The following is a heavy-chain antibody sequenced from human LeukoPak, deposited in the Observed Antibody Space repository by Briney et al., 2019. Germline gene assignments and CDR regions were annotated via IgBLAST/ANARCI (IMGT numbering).Heavy chain of an antibody. J-gene: IGHJ4*02. CDR1: GFTFSSYS. CDR2: ISSSSSYI. D-gene: IGHD2-15*01. Sequence: GGSLRLSCAASGFTFSSYSMNWVRRAPGRGLSWVSSISSSSSYIYYADSVKGRFTISRDNAKNSLYLQMNSLRAEDTAVYYCARDRGIAFDYWGQGTLVTVSS. CDR3: ARDRGIAFDY. V-gene: IGHV3-21*01.